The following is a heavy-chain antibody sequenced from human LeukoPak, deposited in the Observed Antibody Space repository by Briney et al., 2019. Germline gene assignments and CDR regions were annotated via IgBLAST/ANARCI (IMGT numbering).Heavy chain of an antibody. CDR2: IIPIFGTA. CDR3: ARDRSGGNYYYYYYMDV. D-gene: IGHD4-23*01. Sequence: SVKVSCKASGGTFGSYAISWVRQAPGQGLEWMGGIIPIFGTANYAQKFQGRVTITADESTSTAYMELSSLRSEDTAVYYCARDRSGGNYYYYYYMDVWGKGTTVTVSS. V-gene: IGHV1-69*01. J-gene: IGHJ6*03. CDR1: GGTFGSYA.